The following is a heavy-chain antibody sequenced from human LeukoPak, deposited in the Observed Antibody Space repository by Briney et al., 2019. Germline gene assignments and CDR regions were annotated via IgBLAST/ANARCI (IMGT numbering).Heavy chain of an antibody. CDR3: ARDGSLTGYLG. D-gene: IGHD3-9*01. CDR2: LNSIRGTI. CDR1: GFTITTYN. Sequence: GGSLRLSCAASGFTITTYNLNWVRQAPGKGLECLAYLNSIRGTIYYADSVKGRFTISRDNAKNSLYLQMKSLRAEDTAVYYCARDGSLTGYLGWGQGTLVTVSS. V-gene: IGHV3-48*04. J-gene: IGHJ4*02.